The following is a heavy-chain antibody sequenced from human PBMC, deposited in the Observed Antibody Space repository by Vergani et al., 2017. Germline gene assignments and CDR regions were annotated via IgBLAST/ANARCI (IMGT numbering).Heavy chain of an antibody. Sequence: EVQLLESGGGLVQPGGSRRLSCAGAGFTFDTYTMAYVRQAPGKGLEWVATISSGSGDIFYADSVKGRFTISRDNSKNTLFLQMNSLKDEDTAVYYCTTGWGLYYLHGEYFQYWGRGTMVSVSS. J-gene: IGHJ1*01. CDR2: ISSGSGDI. D-gene: IGHD3-10*01. CDR3: TTGWGLYYLHGEYFQY. CDR1: GFTFDTYT. V-gene: IGHV3-23*01.